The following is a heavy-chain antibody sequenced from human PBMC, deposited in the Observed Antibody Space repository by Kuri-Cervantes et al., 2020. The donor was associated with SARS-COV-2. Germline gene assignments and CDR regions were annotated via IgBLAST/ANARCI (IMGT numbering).Heavy chain of an antibody. CDR2: INSDGSST. CDR1: GFTFSSYW. V-gene: IGHV3-74*01. J-gene: IGHJ6*01. D-gene: IGHD3-22*01. Sequence: GGSLRLSRAASGFTFSSYWMHWVRQAPGKGLVWVSRINSDGSSTSYADSVKGRFTISRDNSKNTLYLQMNSLRAEDTAVYYCARPSGSSGYYYWDYYYGMDVWGQGTTVT. CDR3: ARPSGSSGYYYWDYYYGMDV.